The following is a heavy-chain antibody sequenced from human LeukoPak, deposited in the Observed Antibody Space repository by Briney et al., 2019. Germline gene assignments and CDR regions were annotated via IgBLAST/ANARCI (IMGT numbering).Heavy chain of an antibody. Sequence: SETLSLTCTVSGGSISSYYWSWIRQPPGKGLEWIGYIYYSGSTNYNPSLKSRVTISVDTFKNQFSLKLSSVTAADTAVYYCARAVAGTMDYWGQGTLVTVSS. CDR3: ARAVAGTMDY. CDR2: IYYSGST. V-gene: IGHV4-59*01. D-gene: IGHD6-19*01. J-gene: IGHJ4*02. CDR1: GGSISSYY.